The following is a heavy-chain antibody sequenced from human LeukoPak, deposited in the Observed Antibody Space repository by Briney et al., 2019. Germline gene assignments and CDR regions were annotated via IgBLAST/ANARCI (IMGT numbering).Heavy chain of an antibody. J-gene: IGHJ3*02. Sequence: SVTVSCKASGGTFSSYAISWVRQAPGQGLEWMGRIIPILGIANYAQKFQGRVTITADKSTSTAYMELSSLRSEDTAVYYCASPSNGFSGSYNPSLSAFDIWGQGTMVTVSS. D-gene: IGHD1-26*01. CDR3: ASPSNGFSGSYNPSLSAFDI. V-gene: IGHV1-69*04. CDR2: IIPILGIA. CDR1: GGTFSSYA.